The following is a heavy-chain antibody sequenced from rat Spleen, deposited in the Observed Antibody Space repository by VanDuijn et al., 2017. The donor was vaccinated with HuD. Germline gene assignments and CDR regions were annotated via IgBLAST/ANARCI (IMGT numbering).Heavy chain of an antibody. V-gene: IGHV3-3*01. Sequence: EVQLQESGPGLVKPSQSLSLTCSVTGYSITSSYRWNWIRKFPGNKLEWMGYINSAGSTNYNPSLKSRISITRDTSKNQFFLQVNSVTTEDTATYYCARESGTDWGQGVMVTVSS. J-gene: IGHJ2*01. CDR2: INSAGST. CDR1: GYSITSSYR. CDR3: ARESGTD. D-gene: IGHD1-1*01.